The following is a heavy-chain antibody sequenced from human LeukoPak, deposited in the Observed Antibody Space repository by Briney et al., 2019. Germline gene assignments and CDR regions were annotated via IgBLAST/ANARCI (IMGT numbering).Heavy chain of an antibody. D-gene: IGHD3-22*01. CDR1: GYTFIDYY. Sequence: ASVKVSCKASGYTFIDYYMHWVRQAPGQGLEWMGRIDPDGGGTGYAQNFQGRVTMTTDTSISTAYMELSRLRSDDTAVYYCAREYYDSSGRKHAFDIWGQGTMVTVSS. J-gene: IGHJ3*02. CDR2: IDPDGGGT. V-gene: IGHV1-2*02. CDR3: AREYYDSSGRKHAFDI.